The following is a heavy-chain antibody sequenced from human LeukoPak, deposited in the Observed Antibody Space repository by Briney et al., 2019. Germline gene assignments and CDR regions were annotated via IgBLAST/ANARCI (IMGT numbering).Heavy chain of an antibody. V-gene: IGHV3-30*02. Sequence: GGSLRLSCAASGFTFSNYGMHWVRQAPGEGLEWVAFIPYDGSNKYYADSLNGRFSKSIDNSKNTLYLQINSLRAEDTAVYYCAKDGELYSSGWYLNYWGQRTLVTVSS. D-gene: IGHD6-19*01. CDR3: AKDGELYSSGWYLNY. CDR1: GFTFSNYG. J-gene: IGHJ4*02. CDR2: IPYDGSNK.